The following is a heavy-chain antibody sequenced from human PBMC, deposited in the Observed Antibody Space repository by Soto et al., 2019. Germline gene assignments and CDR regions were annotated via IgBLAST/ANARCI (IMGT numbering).Heavy chain of an antibody. J-gene: IGHJ4*02. CDR1: GGSISSGGYY. D-gene: IGHD3-3*01. V-gene: IGHV4-31*03. Sequence: PSETLSLTCTVSGGSISSGGYYWSWIRQHPGKGLEWIGSSYYSGSTYYNPSLKSRVTISVDTSKNQFSLKLSSVTAPDTAVYYCARGDAYDSIEYFDYWGQGTLVTVSS. CDR3: ARGDAYDSIEYFDY. CDR2: SYYSGST.